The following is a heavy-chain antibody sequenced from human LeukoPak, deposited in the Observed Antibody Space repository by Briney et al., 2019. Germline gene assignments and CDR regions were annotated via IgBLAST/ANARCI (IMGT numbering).Heavy chain of an antibody. J-gene: IGHJ6*02. D-gene: IGHD2-2*01. CDR3: ARGGYCSRTTCSNYNGMDV. V-gene: IGHV3-33*01. Sequence: GGSLRLSCAASGFTFNIYGMDRLRQAPGKGLEWVGAIWFDGTNKYYADAVKGRFTISRDNSKSTLFLQMNRLRAEDTAVYYCARGGYCSRTTCSNYNGMDVWGQGTTVTVSS. CDR2: IWFDGTNK. CDR1: GFTFNIYG.